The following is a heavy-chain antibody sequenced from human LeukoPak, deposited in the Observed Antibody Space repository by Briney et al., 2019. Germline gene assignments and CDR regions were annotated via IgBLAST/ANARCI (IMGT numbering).Heavy chain of an antibody. CDR2: IYYSGST. V-gene: IGHV4-59*01. CDR3: ARAGIGDYDILTGYYPRYYFDY. J-gene: IGHJ4*02. CDR1: GGSISSYY. Sequence: PSETLSLTCTVSGGSISSYYWSWIRQPPGKGLEWIGYIYYSGSTNYNPSLKSRVTIAVDTSKNQFSLKLSSVTAADTAVYYCARAGIGDYDILTGYYPRYYFDYWGQGTLVTVSS. D-gene: IGHD3-9*01.